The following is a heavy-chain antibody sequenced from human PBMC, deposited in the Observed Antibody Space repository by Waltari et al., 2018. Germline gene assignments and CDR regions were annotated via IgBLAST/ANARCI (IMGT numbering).Heavy chain of an antibody. CDR3: ARDFNWGWDF. CDR2: IKPDGSQQ. D-gene: IGHD7-27*01. Sequence: EVQLVDSGGGLVQPGGSLRLSCAAPGFTFSSNWMSWVRQAPGRGLEWLANIKPDGSQQYYVDSVRGRFSISRDNAKKSLYLQLNSLRAEDTAIYYCARDFNWGWDFWGQGTLVTVSS. J-gene: IGHJ4*02. V-gene: IGHV3-7*03. CDR1: GFTFSSNW.